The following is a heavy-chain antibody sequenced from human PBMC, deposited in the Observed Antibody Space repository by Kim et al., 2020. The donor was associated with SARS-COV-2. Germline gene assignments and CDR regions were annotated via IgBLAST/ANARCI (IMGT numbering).Heavy chain of an antibody. J-gene: IGHJ4*02. V-gene: IGHV1-69*01. CDR3: ATSPARRAGGFDH. Sequence: YAQKFQGIVTIIADESTNPVYMELNSLRSDDTAVFYCATSPARRAGGFDHWGQGTLVTVSS.